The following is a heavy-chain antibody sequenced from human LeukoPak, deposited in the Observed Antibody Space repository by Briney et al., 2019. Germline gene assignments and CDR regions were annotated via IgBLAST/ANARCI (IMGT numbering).Heavy chain of an antibody. CDR2: ISGSGGST. CDR3: ATLGQLRPPYYYYYGMDV. CDR1: GFTFSSYA. J-gene: IGHJ6*02. D-gene: IGHD6-13*01. V-gene: IGHV3-23*01. Sequence: GGSLRLSCAASGFTFSSYAMSWVRQAPGKGLEWVSAISGSGGSTYCADSVKGRFTISRDNSKNTLYLQMNSLRAEDTAVYYCATLGQLRPPYYYYYGMDVWGQGTTVTASS.